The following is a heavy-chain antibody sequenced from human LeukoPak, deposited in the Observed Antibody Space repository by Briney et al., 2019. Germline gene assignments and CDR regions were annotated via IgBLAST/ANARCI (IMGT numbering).Heavy chain of an antibody. V-gene: IGHV4-38-2*02. Sequence: PSETLSLTCTVSGYSISSGYYWGWIRQPPGKWLEWIGSTYHSGSTYYNPSVKSRVTISVDTSKNQFSLKLSSVTAADTAVYYCARGRITIFGVVRRGAFDIWGQGTMVTVSS. CDR2: TYHSGST. D-gene: IGHD3-3*01. CDR1: GYSISSGYY. J-gene: IGHJ3*02. CDR3: ARGRITIFGVVRRGAFDI.